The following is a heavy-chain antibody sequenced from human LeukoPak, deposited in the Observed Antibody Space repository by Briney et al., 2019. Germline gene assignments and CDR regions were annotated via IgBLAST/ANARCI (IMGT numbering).Heavy chain of an antibody. Sequence: SETLSLTCTVSGGSISSYYWSWIRQPAGKGLEWIGRIYTSGSTNYNPSLKSRVTMSVDTSKNQFSLKLSSVTAADTAVYYCAREPGYSSGWYVNNRVWGQGTLVTVSS. D-gene: IGHD6-19*01. J-gene: IGHJ4*02. CDR2: IYTSGST. V-gene: IGHV4-4*07. CDR3: AREPGYSSGWYVNNRV. CDR1: GGSISSYY.